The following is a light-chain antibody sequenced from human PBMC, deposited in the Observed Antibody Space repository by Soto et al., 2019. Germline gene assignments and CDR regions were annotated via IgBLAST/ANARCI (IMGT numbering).Light chain of an antibody. CDR2: GAS. J-gene: IGKJ1*01. Sequence: DIHVTPSPSSLPASLGDRVTITCRASENIKNYLIWYQQKPGKAPKLLIYGASTLKTGVPSRFSGSGSGTDFTFTIGGLQPDDFATYYCAQIYTAQWTFGQGTRV. CDR3: AQIYTAQWT. CDR1: ENIKNY. V-gene: IGKV1-39*01.